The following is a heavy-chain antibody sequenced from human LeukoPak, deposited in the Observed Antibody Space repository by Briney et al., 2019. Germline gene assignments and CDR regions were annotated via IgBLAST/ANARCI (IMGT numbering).Heavy chain of an antibody. D-gene: IGHD3-22*01. CDR3: ARGLILHYYDSSVYFSTTPFGDY. CDR2: IYTSGST. Sequence: SETLSLTCTVSGGSISSYYWSWIRQPAGKGLEWIGRIYTSGSTNYNPSLKSRVTMSVDTSKNQFSLNLSSVTAGDRAVYYCARGLILHYYDSSVYFSTTPFGDYWGQGTLVTVSS. CDR1: GGSISSYY. J-gene: IGHJ4*02. V-gene: IGHV4-4*07.